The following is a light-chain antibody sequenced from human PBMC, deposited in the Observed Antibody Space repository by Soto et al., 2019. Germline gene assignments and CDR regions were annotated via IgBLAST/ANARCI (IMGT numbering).Light chain of an antibody. Sequence: QSVLTQPASVSGSLGQSITISCTGTSSDIGGSNYVSWYQLVPGKAPKLLIFEVTDRPSGVSNRFSASKTGNTASLTISGVQAEDEAEYLCSSYGRGNTLVLFGRGTQLTVL. J-gene: IGLJ2*01. CDR2: EVT. CDR3: SSYGRGNTLVL. V-gene: IGLV2-14*01. CDR1: SSDIGGSNY.